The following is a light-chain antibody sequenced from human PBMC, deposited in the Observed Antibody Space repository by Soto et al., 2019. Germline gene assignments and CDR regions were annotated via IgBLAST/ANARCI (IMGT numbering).Light chain of an antibody. CDR3: QQCYMGWT. CDR2: DAS. CDR1: QSIGRF. V-gene: IGKV1-5*01. Sequence: DIQMTQAPSTLSASVGNRVTITCRASQSIGRFLAWYQHQPGKAPKLLIYDASTLESGVPSRFSGTGSGTEFTFSITRLQPEDFGTYYCQQCYMGWTFGQGTRLEIK. J-gene: IGKJ5*01.